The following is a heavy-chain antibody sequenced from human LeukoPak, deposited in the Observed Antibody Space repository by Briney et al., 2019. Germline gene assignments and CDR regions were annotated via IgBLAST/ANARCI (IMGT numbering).Heavy chain of an antibody. D-gene: IGHD5-12*01. CDR2: MYSTGSN. CDR3: AREPTSGREPTSGRPLDY. CDR1: GGSISGYF. V-gene: IGHV4-4*07. J-gene: IGHJ4*02. Sequence: PSETLSLTCTVSGGSISGYFWTWIRQPAGKGLEWIGRMYSTGSNNYNPSLKSRVTMSLDTSKNHFPLNLTSVTAADTAVYYCAREPTSGREPTSGRPLDYWGQGTLVTVSS.